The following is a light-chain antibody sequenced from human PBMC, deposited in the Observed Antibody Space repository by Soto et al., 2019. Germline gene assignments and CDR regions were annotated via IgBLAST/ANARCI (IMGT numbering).Light chain of an antibody. CDR1: SSDLGGYNY. J-gene: IGLJ2*01. Sequence: QSVLTQPASVSGSPGQSITISCTGTSSDLGGYNYVSWYQQHPGKAPKLLVFDVDVSNRPSGVSNRFSGSKSGNTASLTISGLQAEDEADYYCTSYRSSSITVVFGGGTKLTVL. V-gene: IGLV2-14*03. CDR2: DVDVS. CDR3: TSYRSSSITVV.